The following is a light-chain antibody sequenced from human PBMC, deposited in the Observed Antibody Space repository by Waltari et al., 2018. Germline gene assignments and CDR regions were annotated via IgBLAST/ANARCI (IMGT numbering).Light chain of an antibody. CDR2: AAS. J-gene: IGKJ3*01. Sequence: DIQLAQSPSCLSASVGDTVTITCRASQSITTALNSYQQRQGQAPRLLIYAASSWPGDVTSRFSRSGYGTDLPFTSNGLQPEDFATYYCQDSYSTLSFVFGPGTRVDVK. CDR1: QSITTA. CDR3: QDSYSTLSFV. V-gene: IGKV1-39*01.